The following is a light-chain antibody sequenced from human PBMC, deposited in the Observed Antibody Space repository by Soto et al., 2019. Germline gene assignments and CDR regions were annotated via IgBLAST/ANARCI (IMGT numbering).Light chain of an antibody. V-gene: IGKV3-20*01. CDR1: QSVRSMY. Sequence: EVVMTQSPATLSLSPGERATLSCRASQSVRSMYLAWYQQKPGQAPRLLIYDASSRATDIPDRFSGSGSGTDFTLTISRLEPEDFAIYYCQHYGNSLWTFGQGTKWIS. CDR3: QHYGNSLWT. J-gene: IGKJ1*01. CDR2: DAS.